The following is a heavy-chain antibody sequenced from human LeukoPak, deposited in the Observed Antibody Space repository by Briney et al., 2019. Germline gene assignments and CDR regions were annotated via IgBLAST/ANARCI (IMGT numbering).Heavy chain of an antibody. V-gene: IGHV3-23*01. Sequence: GGSLRLSCAASGFTFSNYALSWVRQAPGKGLEWVSTSSGNGGSASYTYYADSVKGRFTISRDNAKNSLYLQMNSLRAEDTAVYYCARDIWLLVSDGMDVWGQGTTVTVSS. J-gene: IGHJ6*02. CDR2: SSGNGGSASYT. D-gene: IGHD3-9*01. CDR3: ARDIWLLVSDGMDV. CDR1: GFTFSNYA.